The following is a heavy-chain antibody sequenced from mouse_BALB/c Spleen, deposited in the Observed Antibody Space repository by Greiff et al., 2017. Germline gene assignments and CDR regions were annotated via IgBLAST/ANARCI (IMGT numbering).Heavy chain of an antibody. CDR1: GYTFTRYW. D-gene: IGHD1-1*01. V-gene: IGHV1S81*02. J-gene: IGHJ3*01. CDR3: ARGITTVGFAY. Sequence: QVQLQQPGAELVKPGASVKLSCKASGYTFTRYWMHWVKQRPGQGLEWIGEINPSNGRTNYNEKFKSKATLTVDKSSSTAYMQLSSLTSEDSAVYYCARGITTVGFAYWGQGTLVTVSA. CDR2: INPSNGRT.